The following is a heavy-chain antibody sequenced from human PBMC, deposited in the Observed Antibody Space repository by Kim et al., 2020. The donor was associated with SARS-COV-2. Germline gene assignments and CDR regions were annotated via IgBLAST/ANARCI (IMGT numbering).Heavy chain of an antibody. V-gene: IGHV1-69*13. Sequence: SVKVSCKASGGTFSSYAISWVRQAPGQGLEWMGGIIPIFGTANYAQKFQGRVTITADESTSTAYMELSSLRSEDTAVYYCARDRGPVAGHKWFDPWGQGTLVTVSS. CDR2: IIPIFGTA. J-gene: IGHJ5*02. CDR3: ARDRGPVAGHKWFDP. D-gene: IGHD6-19*01. CDR1: GGTFSSYA.